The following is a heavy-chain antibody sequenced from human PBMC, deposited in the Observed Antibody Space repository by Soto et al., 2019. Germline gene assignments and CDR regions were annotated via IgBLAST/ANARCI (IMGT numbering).Heavy chain of an antibody. V-gene: IGHV3-33*01. Sequence: GGSLRLSCAASGFTFSSYGMHWVRQAPGKGLEWVAVIWYDGSNKYYADSVKGRFTISRDNSKNTLYLQMNSLRAEDTAVYYCARERGYSYPYYFDYWGQGTLVTVSS. D-gene: IGHD5-18*01. J-gene: IGHJ4*02. CDR3: ARERGYSYPYYFDY. CDR1: GFTFSSYG. CDR2: IWYDGSNK.